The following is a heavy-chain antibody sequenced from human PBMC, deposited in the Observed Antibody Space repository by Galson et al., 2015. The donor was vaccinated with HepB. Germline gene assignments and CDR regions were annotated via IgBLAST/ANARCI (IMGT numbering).Heavy chain of an antibody. J-gene: IGHJ2*01. CDR1: GFTFSSYA. V-gene: IGHV3-30*04. D-gene: IGHD3-10*01. CDR3: ARETMGFGEFYNWYFDL. CDR2: ISYDGSNK. Sequence: SLRLSCAASGFTFSSYAMHWVRQAPGKGLEWVAVISYDGSNKYYADSVKGRFTISRDNSKNTLYLQMNSLRAEDTAVYYCARETMGFGEFYNWYFDLWGRGTLVTVSS.